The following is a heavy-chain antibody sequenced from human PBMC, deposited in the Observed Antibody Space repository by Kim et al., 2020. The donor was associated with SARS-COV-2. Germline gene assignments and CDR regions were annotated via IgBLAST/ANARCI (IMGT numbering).Heavy chain of an antibody. J-gene: IGHJ4*02. V-gene: IGHV3-20*04. Sequence: GGSLRLSCAASGFTFDDYGMSWVRQAPGKGLEWVSGINWNGGSTGYADSVKGRFTISRDNAKNSLYLQMNSLRAEDTALYYCARDRGILRFLEWLPEVWGQGTLVTVSS. CDR3: ARDRGILRFLEWLPEV. D-gene: IGHD3-3*01. CDR2: INWNGGST. CDR1: GFTFDDYG.